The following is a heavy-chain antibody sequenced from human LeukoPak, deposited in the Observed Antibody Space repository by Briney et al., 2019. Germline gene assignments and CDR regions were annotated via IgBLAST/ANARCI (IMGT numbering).Heavy chain of an antibody. CDR2: ISSSSSYI. D-gene: IGHD2-21*01. V-gene: IGHV3-21*01. CDR1: GFTFSSYS. CDR3: SCAIVGFDAFDI. Sequence: GGSLRLSCAASGFTFSSYSMNWVRQAPAKGLEWVSSISSSSSYIYYADSVKGRFTISRDNAKNSLYLQMNSLRAKDTAVYYCSCAIVGFDAFDIWGQGTMVTVSS. J-gene: IGHJ3*02.